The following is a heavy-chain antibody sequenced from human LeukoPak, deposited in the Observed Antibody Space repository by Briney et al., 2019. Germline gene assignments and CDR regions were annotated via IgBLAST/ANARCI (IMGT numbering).Heavy chain of an antibody. Sequence: PSETLSLTCALYGGSFSGYYWSWIRQPPGKGPEWIGEINHSGSTNYNPSLKSRVTISVDTSKNQFSLKLSSVTAADTAVYYCARRFYYNPPFDPWGQGTLVTVSS. CDR1: GGSFSGYY. CDR3: ARRFYYNPPFDP. D-gene: IGHD3-22*01. J-gene: IGHJ5*02. CDR2: INHSGST. V-gene: IGHV4-34*01.